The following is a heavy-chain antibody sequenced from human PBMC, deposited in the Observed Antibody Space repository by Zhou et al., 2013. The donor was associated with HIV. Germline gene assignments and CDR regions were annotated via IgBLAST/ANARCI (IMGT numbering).Heavy chain of an antibody. D-gene: IGHD3-3*01. V-gene: IGHV1-46*01. J-gene: IGHJ5*02. Sequence: QVHLVQSGAEVKKPGASVKVSCKASGYTFTSYYMHWVRQAPGQGLEWMGIINPSGGSTNYPQKFQGRVTMTRDTSTSTVYMELSSLRSEDTAVYYCARDTRRDLRVNWFDPWGQGTLVTVSS. CDR1: GYTFTSYY. CDR2: INPSGGST. CDR3: ARDTRRDLRVNWFDP.